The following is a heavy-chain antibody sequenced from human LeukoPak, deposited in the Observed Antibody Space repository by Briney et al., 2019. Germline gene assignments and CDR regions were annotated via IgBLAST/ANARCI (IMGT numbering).Heavy chain of an antibody. Sequence: GGSLRLSCAASGFTFDDYGMNWVRHAPGKGLEWVSGINWNGGSTGYADSVKGRFTISRDNAKNSLYLQMNSLRAEDTAVYYCARVLHKRNYDSSVYYGYWGQGTLVTVSS. CDR1: GFTFDDYG. D-gene: IGHD3-22*01. J-gene: IGHJ4*02. CDR3: ARVLHKRNYDSSVYYGY. V-gene: IGHV3-20*04. CDR2: INWNGGST.